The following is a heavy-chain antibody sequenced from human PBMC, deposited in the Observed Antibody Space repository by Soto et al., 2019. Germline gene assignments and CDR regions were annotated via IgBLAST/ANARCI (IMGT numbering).Heavy chain of an antibody. CDR3: ARERVTMVRGRKGYYYYGMDV. D-gene: IGHD3-10*01. Sequence: ASVKVSCKASGYTFTSYDINWLRQATGQGLEWMGWMNPNSGNTGYAQKFQGRVTMTRNTSISTAYMELSSLRSEDTAVYYCARERVTMVRGRKGYYYYGMDVWGQGTTVTVSS. CDR1: GYTFTSYD. V-gene: IGHV1-8*01. J-gene: IGHJ6*02. CDR2: MNPNSGNT.